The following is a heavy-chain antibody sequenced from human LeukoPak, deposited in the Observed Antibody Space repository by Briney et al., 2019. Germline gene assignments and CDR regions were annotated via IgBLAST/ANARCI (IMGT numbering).Heavy chain of an antibody. CDR1: GYTFTSHG. D-gene: IGHD5-18*01. J-gene: IGHJ4*02. V-gene: IGHV1-18*04. Sequence: ASVKVCCKASGYTFTSHGISWVRQAPGQGLEWKGWVSTYNGNTNDVPKYQGRVAITTDTSTSTAYMELRSLRSDDTAVYYCARDVDTAPDQINDSWGQGTLVTVSS. CDR3: ARDVDTAPDQINDS. CDR2: VSTYNGNT.